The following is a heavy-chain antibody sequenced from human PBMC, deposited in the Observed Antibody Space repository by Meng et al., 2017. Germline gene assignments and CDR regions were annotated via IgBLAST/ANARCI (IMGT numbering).Heavy chain of an antibody. V-gene: IGHV4-38-2*02. Sequence: SETLSLTCAVSGYSISSGYYWGWIRQPPGKGLEWIGSIYHSGSTYHNPSLKSRVTISVDTSKNQFSLKLSSVTAADTAVYYCARDESYGGNSLDYWGQGTLVTVSS. J-gene: IGHJ4*02. CDR1: GYSISSGYY. CDR3: ARDESYGGNSLDY. CDR2: IYHSGST. D-gene: IGHD4-23*01.